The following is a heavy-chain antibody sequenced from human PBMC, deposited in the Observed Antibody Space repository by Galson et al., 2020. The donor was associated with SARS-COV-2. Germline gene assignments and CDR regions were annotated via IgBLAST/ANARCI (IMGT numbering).Heavy chain of an antibody. Sequence: KIGESLKISCAASGFTFSSYSMNWVRQAPGKGLEWVSSISSSSSYIYYADSVKGRFTISRDNAKNSLYLQMNSLRAEDTAVYYCARDTHDYSNQNYYYYGMDVWGQGTTVTVFS. D-gene: IGHD4-4*01. J-gene: IGHJ6*02. CDR2: ISSSSSYI. CDR3: ARDTHDYSNQNYYYYGMDV. V-gene: IGHV3-21*01. CDR1: GFTFSSYS.